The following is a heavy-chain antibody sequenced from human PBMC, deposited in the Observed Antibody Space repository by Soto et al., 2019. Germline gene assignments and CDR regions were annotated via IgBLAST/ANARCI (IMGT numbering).Heavy chain of an antibody. CDR2: ISAYNGNT. V-gene: IGHV1-18*01. J-gene: IGHJ6*02. D-gene: IGHD3-9*01. Sequence: ASVKVSCKASGYTFTSYGISWVRQAPGQGLEWMGWISAYNGNTNYAQKLQGRVTMTTDTSTSTAYMELRSLRSDDTAVYYCARVQYYDILTGYYSNYYGMDVWGQGTTVTVSS. CDR3: ARVQYYDILTGYYSNYYGMDV. CDR1: GYTFTSYG.